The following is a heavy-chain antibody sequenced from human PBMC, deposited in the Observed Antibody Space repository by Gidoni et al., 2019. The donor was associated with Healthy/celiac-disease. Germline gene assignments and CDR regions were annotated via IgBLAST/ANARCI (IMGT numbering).Heavy chain of an antibody. CDR1: GYSISSGYY. CDR3: ARVIVGALYFDY. Sequence: QVQLQESGPGLVKPSETLSLTCAVSGYSISSGYYWGWIRQPPGKGLEWIGSIYHSGSTYYNPSLKSRVTISLDTSKNQFSLKLSSVTAADTAVYYCARVIVGALYFDYWGQGILVTVSS. V-gene: IGHV4-38-2*01. J-gene: IGHJ4*02. D-gene: IGHD1-26*01. CDR2: IYHSGST.